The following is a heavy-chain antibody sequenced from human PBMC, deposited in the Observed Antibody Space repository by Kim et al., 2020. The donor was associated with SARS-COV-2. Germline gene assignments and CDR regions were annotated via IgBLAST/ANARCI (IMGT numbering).Heavy chain of an antibody. J-gene: IGHJ4*02. Sequence: SEKGRFTISRDNSKTTLYLQMNSLRAEDTAVYYCAKMTAAAGSTYYYFDYWGQGTLVTVSS. D-gene: IGHD6-13*01. CDR3: AKMTAAAGSTYYYFDY. V-gene: IGHV3-30*02.